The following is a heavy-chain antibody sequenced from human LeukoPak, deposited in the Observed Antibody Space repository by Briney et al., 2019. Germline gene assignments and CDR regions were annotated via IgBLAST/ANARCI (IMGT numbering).Heavy chain of an antibody. CDR1: GGSISSYY. D-gene: IGHD2-21*01. Sequence: PSETLSLTXTVSGGSISSYYWSWIRQPAGKGLEWIGRIYTSGSTNYNPSLKSRVTMSVDTSKNQFSLKLSSVTAADTAVYYCARDYIVAPGDRDAFDIWGQGTMVTVSS. CDR2: IYTSGST. J-gene: IGHJ3*02. CDR3: ARDYIVAPGDRDAFDI. V-gene: IGHV4-4*07.